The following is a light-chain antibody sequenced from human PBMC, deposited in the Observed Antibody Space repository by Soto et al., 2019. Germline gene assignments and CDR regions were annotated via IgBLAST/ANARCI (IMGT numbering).Light chain of an antibody. CDR1: QSISSW. V-gene: IGKV1-5*01. CDR3: QQYNSYST. CDR2: DAS. J-gene: IGKJ1*01. Sequence: IHMTQSPSTLSASLGDRVTITCGASQSISSWLAWYQQKPGNAPKLLIYDASSLESGVPSRFSGTGSGTEFTLTISSMKPDDFATDDCQQYNSYSTFGQGTKVDIK.